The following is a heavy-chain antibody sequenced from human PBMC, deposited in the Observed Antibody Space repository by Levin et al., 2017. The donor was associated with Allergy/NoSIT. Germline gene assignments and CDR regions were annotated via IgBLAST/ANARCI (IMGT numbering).Heavy chain of an antibody. Sequence: SETLSLTCSVSDASINSGAYYWHWIRQHPERGLEWLGYIYYSGATYYNPSLKSRLILSVDTSNNEFSLKLTSVTDADTAVYYCAREGRSSWWFDPWGLGTPVTVSS. CDR3: AREGRSSWWFDP. D-gene: IGHD3-16*02. CDR1: DASINSGAYY. V-gene: IGHV4-31*03. CDR2: IYYSGAT. J-gene: IGHJ5*02.